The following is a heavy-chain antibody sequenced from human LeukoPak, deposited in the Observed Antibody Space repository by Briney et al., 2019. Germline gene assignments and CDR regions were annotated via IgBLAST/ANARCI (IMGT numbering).Heavy chain of an antibody. CDR3: ARGRVSSNTWYSTYYYYFYMDV. CDR1: GGSFSGYY. D-gene: IGHD6-13*01. J-gene: IGHJ6*03. CDR2: VNHSGRT. V-gene: IGHV4-34*01. Sequence: SETLSLTCAVYGGSFSGYYWTWVRQPPGKGLEWIGEVNHSGRTNYNPSLESRVTIAIDTSKIQFSLELTSATAADTAVYFCARGRVSSNTWYSTYYYYFYMDVWGKGTTVTVSS.